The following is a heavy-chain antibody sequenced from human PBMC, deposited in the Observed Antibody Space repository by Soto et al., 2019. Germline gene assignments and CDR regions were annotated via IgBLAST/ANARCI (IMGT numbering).Heavy chain of an antibody. V-gene: IGHV4-34*01. CDR3: AREYGGNSGTFDY. J-gene: IGHJ4*02. CDR1: GGSFSGYY. CDR2: INQSGST. D-gene: IGHD2-21*02. Sequence: QVQLQQWGAGLLKPSETLSLTCAVYGGSFSGYYWSWIRQPPGKGLEWIGEINQSGSTNYNPSLKSRVTISVDTSTNQFSLKLSSVTAADTAVYYCAREYGGNSGTFDYWGQGTLGTVSS.